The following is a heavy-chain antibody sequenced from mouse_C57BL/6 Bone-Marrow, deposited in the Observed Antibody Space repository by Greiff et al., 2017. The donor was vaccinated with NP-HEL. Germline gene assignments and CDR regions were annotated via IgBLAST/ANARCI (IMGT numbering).Heavy chain of an antibody. CDR1: GFNIKDDY. J-gene: IGHJ3*01. CDR3: TFDGYYVPFAY. D-gene: IGHD2-3*01. CDR2: IDPENGDS. V-gene: IGHV14-4*01. Sequence: EVQLQQSGAELVRPGASVKLSCTASGFNIKDDYMHWVKQRPEQGLEWIGWIDPENGDSEYASKFQGKATITADTSSNTAYLQLSSLTSEDTAVYYCTFDGYYVPFAYWGQGTLVTVSA.